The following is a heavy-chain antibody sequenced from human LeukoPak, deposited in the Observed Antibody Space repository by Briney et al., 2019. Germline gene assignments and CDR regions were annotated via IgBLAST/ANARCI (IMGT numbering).Heavy chain of an antibody. CDR1: GFTFSAHW. CDR3: ARVWFKNGRGDYFDY. D-gene: IGHD2-21*01. J-gene: IGHJ4*02. CDR2: TNSDETIT. Sequence: AGGSLRLSCAVSGFTFSAHWMHWLRHAPGKGLVWVSRTNSDETITTYADSVKGRFTISRDNAKNTLYLQMNSLRAEDTAVYYCARVWFKNGRGDYFDYWGQGTLVTVSS. V-gene: IGHV3-74*01.